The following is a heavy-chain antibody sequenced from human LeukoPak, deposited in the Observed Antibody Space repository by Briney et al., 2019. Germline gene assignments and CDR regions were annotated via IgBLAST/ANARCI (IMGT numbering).Heavy chain of an antibody. V-gene: IGHV4-34*01. Sequence: SETLSVTCAVYGGSFSGYYWSWIRQPPGKGLEWIGEINHSGSTDYNPSLKSRVTISVDTSKNQFSLKLSSVTAADTAVYYCARGTNYYDSSGYYYFDYWGQGTLVTVSS. J-gene: IGHJ4*02. CDR2: INHSGST. D-gene: IGHD3-22*01. CDR3: ARGTNYYDSSGYYYFDY. CDR1: GGSFSGYY.